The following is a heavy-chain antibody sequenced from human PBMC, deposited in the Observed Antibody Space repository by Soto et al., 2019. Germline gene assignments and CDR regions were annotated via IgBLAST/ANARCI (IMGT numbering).Heavy chain of an antibody. CDR3: ARDYGGNSGY. Sequence: QVQLQESGPGLVKPSETLSLTCTVSGGYISSYYWSWIRQPPGKGLELIGYIYYSGSSNYNPSLTSRVTISVDTPKNQFSLKLSSVTAADTAVYYCARDYGGNSGYWGQGTLVTVSS. CDR1: GGYISSYY. V-gene: IGHV4-59*01. CDR2: IYYSGSS. J-gene: IGHJ4*02. D-gene: IGHD4-17*01.